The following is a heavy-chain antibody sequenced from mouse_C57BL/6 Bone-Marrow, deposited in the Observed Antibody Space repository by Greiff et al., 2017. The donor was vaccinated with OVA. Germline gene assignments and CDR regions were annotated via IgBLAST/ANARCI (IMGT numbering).Heavy chain of an antibody. CDR1: GYSFTGYY. CDR3: ARSEYFDV. CDR2: INPSTGGT. J-gene: IGHJ1*03. Sequence: VQLQQSGPELVKPGASVKISCKASGYSFTGYYMNWVKQSPEKSLEWIGEINPSTGGTTYNQKFKAKATLTVDKSSSTAYMQLKSLTSEDSAVYYCARSEYFDVWGTGTTVTVSS. V-gene: IGHV1-42*01.